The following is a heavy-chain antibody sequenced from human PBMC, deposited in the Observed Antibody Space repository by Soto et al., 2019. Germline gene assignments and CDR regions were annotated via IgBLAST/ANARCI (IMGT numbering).Heavy chain of an antibody. Sequence: QVQLVQSGAEVRKPGASVKVSCQGFGYSFSNYGVNWVRQAPGQGLEWMGWINPYNGNRNYAQKFEDRVTMTAIASTTTLYLELSSMTSDDTAIYYCARDRLRGYDNSGFYSWGQGTLVTVSS. J-gene: IGHJ4*02. CDR2: INPYNGNR. CDR3: ARDRLRGYDNSGFYS. V-gene: IGHV1-18*04. D-gene: IGHD3-22*01. CDR1: GYSFSNYG.